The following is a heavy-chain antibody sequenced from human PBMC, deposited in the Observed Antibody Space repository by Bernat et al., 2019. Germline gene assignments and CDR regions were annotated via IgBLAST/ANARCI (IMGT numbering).Heavy chain of an antibody. J-gene: IGHJ4*02. V-gene: IGHV3-21*05. D-gene: IGHD2-2*01. CDR3: AGGYCSRTSCYGQADY. Sequence: EVQLVESGGGLVKPGGSLRLSCAASGFTFSSYSMNWVRQAPGKGLEWVSYISSSSSYIYYADSLKGRFTISRDNAKNSLYLQMNSLGAEDTAVYYCAGGYCSRTSCYGQADYWGQGTLVTVSS. CDR1: GFTFSSYS. CDR2: ISSSSSYI.